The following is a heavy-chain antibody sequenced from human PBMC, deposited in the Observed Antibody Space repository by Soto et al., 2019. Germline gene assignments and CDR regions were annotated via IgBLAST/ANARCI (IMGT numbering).Heavy chain of an antibody. J-gene: IGHJ4*02. Sequence: PGGSLRLSCAASGFTFGSYAMSWVRQAPGKGLEWVSAISGSGGSTYYADSVKGRFTISRDNSKNTLYLQMNSLRAEDTAVYYCAKPSSSGFTYSFDYWGQGTLVTVSS. CDR1: GFTFGSYA. D-gene: IGHD3-22*01. CDR2: ISGSGGST. V-gene: IGHV3-23*01. CDR3: AKPSSSGFTYSFDY.